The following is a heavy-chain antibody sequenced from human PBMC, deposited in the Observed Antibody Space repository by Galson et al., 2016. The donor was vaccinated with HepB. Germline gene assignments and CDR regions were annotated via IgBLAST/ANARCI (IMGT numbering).Heavy chain of an antibody. CDR2: LYSGGGT. CDR3: AREMVHYYMDV. V-gene: IGHV3-53*01. Sequence: SLRLSCAASGFIVGNTHMSWVRQAPGKGLEWVAVLYSGGGTYYADSVRGRFTISRDNSKNTLYLQMNSLRAEDTAVYHCAREMVHYYMDVWGTGTTVTVSS. J-gene: IGHJ6*03. CDR1: GFIVGNTH. D-gene: IGHD3-10*01.